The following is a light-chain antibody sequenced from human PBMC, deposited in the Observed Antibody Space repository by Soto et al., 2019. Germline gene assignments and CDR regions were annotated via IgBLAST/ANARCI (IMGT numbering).Light chain of an antibody. V-gene: IGLV2-14*01. CDR2: EVT. J-gene: IGLJ1*01. CDR3: SSYTTTTTYV. Sequence: QSVLAQPASVSGSPGHSVTISFTGTSSDVGGYDYVSWYQQHPGKAPKFMIYEVTNRPSGVSHRFSGSKSGNTASLTISGLQAEDEADYYCSSYTTTTTYVLGTATKATV. CDR1: SSDVGGYDY.